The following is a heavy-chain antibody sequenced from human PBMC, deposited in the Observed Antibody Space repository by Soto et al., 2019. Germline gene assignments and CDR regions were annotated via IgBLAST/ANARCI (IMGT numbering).Heavy chain of an antibody. CDR3: VRGDRGYDFWNPQNWFDP. CDR1: GFTFSRYG. CDR2: ILYDGSKK. J-gene: IGHJ5*02. V-gene: IGHV3-33*05. Sequence: GSLRLSCEASGFTFSRYGFHWVRQAPGKGLEWVAVILYDGSKKHYLESAKGRFSISRDDSKNTVYLQMNSLRVEDTAMYYCVRGDRGYDFWNPQNWFDPWGQGTLVTVSS. D-gene: IGHD3-3*01.